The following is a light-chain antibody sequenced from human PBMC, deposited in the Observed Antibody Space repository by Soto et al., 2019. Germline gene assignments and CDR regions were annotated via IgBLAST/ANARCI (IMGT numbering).Light chain of an antibody. CDR1: SSNIGGNT. J-gene: IGLJ1*01. CDR2: SSN. Sequence: QSVLTQPPSASGTPGQRVTISCSGSSSNIGGNTVNWYQHLPGTAPKLLIYSSNQRPSGVPDRFSGSKSGTSASLAISGLQSEDEADYYCATWDDSLNAYVFGTGPKVTVL. V-gene: IGLV1-44*01. CDR3: ATWDDSLNAYV.